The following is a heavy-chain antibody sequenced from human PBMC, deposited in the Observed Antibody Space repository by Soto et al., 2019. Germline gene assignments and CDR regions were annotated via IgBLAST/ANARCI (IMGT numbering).Heavy chain of an antibody. Sequence: SETLSLTCTVSGASISCFYRSWSRKPAGKGLEWIGRIYATGTTDYNPALKSRVMMSVDTSKKQFSLKLRSVTAADTAVYYCVRNGTKTLRDWFDPWGQGMSVTVSS. V-gene: IGHV4-4*07. CDR1: GASISCFY. CDR2: IYATGTT. CDR3: VRNGTKTLRDWFDP. J-gene: IGHJ5*02. D-gene: IGHD1-1*01.